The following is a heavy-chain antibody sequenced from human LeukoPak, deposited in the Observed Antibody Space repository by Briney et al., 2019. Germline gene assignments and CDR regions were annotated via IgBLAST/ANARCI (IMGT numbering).Heavy chain of an antibody. J-gene: IGHJ4*02. Sequence: GGSLRLSCAASGFTVGSGRRMSWVRQAPGEGLEWISTIYSDDATNYGDSVKGRFTISRDNSRNTLDLQMNSLRVEDTAVYYCAKDLSYIGFGYWGQGTLVTVSS. CDR3: AKDLSYIGFGY. D-gene: IGHD2-15*01. CDR2: IYSDDAT. V-gene: IGHV3-53*01. CDR1: GFTVGSGR.